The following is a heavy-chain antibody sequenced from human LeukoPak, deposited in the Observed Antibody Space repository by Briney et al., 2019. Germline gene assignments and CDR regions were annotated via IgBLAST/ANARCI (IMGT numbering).Heavy chain of an antibody. J-gene: IGHJ4*02. D-gene: IGHD6-19*01. CDR1: GFTFYDYA. CDR2: ISWNSGSI. Sequence: PGRSLRLSCAASGFTFYDYAMHWVRQAPGKGLEWVSGISWNSGSIGYADSVKGRFTISRDNAKNSLYLQMNSLRAEDTALYYCAKDSHPRIAVADYWGQGTLVTVSS. CDR3: AKDSHPRIAVADY. V-gene: IGHV3-9*01.